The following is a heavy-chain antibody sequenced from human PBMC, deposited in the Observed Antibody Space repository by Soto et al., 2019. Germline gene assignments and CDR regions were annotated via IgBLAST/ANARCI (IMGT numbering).Heavy chain of an antibody. J-gene: IGHJ3*02. CDR2: ISSDGNNQ. D-gene: IGHD3-10*01. CDR3: AKERGVLDAFYI. CDR1: GFTFSSYA. Sequence: GGSLRLSCAASGFTFSSYAMTWVRQAPGQGLEWLAVISSDGNNQYYADSVKGRFTISRDNSKNTLYLQVNSLRAEDTAVYFCAKERGVLDAFYIWGQGTMVTVSS. V-gene: IGHV3-30*18.